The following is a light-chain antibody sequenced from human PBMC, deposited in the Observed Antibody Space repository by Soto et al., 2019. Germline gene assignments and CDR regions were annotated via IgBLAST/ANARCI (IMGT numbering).Light chain of an antibody. Sequence: EIVMTQSPATLSVSPGDRATLSCRASQSVDNDLAWYQQKPGQPPRLLIYDASTRATGIPARFSGSQSGTGFTLTISSLLSEDFAVYFCQQYNNWPLTFGGGTRWIS. CDR2: DAS. J-gene: IGKJ4*01. CDR1: QSVDND. CDR3: QQYNNWPLT. V-gene: IGKV3D-15*01.